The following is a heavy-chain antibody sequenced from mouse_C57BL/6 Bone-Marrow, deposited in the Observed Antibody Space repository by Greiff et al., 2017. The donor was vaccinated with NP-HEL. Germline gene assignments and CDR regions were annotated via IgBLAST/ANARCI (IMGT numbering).Heavy chain of an antibody. J-gene: IGHJ4*01. V-gene: IGHV5-6*01. CDR2: ISSGGSYT. CDR3: ARQHWGYAMDY. CDR1: GFTFSSYG. Sequence: EVKVVESGGDLVKPGGSLKLSCAASGFTFSSYGMSWVRQTPDKRLEWVATISSGGSYTYYLDSVKGRFTISRDNAKNTLYLQMSSLKSEDTAMYYCARQHWGYAMDYWGQGTSVTVSS.